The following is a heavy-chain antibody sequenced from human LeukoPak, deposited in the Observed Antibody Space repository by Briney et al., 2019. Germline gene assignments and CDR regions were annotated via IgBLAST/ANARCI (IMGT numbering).Heavy chain of an antibody. CDR3: ASGGTGARKYYSDPFHY. D-gene: IGHD3-10*01. J-gene: IGHJ4*02. V-gene: IGHV3-53*01. Sequence: GGALRLSCAASGFIVSGNYMTWVRQAPGKGLEWVSLLYAGGSTYYADSVRGRFTISRDTSKNTVSLQMNSLRAEDTAVYYCASGGTGARKYYSDPFHYWGQGTLVTVSS. CDR2: LYAGGST. CDR1: GFIVSGNY.